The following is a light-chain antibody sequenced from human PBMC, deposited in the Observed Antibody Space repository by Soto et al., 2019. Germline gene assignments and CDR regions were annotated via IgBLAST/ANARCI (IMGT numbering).Light chain of an antibody. V-gene: IGLV2-11*01. CDR3: CSYAVTYTRV. CDR1: SSDVANYKY. Sequence: QSALTQPRSVSGSPGQSVTISCTRTSSDVANYKYVSWYQQHPGKAPKLMIYDVNKRPSGVPYRFSGSKSGNTASLTISGLQAEDEADYYCCSYAVTYTRVFGTGTKVTVL. CDR2: DVN. J-gene: IGLJ1*01.